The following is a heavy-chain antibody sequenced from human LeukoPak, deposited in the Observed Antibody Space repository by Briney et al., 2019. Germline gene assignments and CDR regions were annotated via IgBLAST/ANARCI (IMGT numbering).Heavy chain of an antibody. V-gene: IGHV4-4*02. CDR1: GGSFSGTNW. D-gene: IGHD4-17*01. J-gene: IGHJ4*02. CDR3: ARNYGDNNFDY. CDR2: IYHSGST. Sequence: SETLSLTCAVSGGSFSGTNWWSWVRQPPGKGLEWIGEIYHSGSTNYNPSLKSRVTISVDKSKNQFSLKLTSVTAADTAVYYCARNYGDNNFDYWGQGTLVTVSS.